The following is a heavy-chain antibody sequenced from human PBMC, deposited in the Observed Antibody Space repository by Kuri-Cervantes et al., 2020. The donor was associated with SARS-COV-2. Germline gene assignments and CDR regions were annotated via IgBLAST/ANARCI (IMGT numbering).Heavy chain of an antibody. CDR1: GGSFSDYY. Sequence: ESLKISCAVYGGSFSDYYWSWVRQPPGKGLEWIGEINHSGNTNYDPSLKSRVTISIDTSKNQFSLKLSSVTAADTAVYYCARGRATFDYWGQGTLVTVSS. CDR2: INHSGNT. V-gene: IGHV4-34*01. CDR3: ARGRATFDY. J-gene: IGHJ4*02.